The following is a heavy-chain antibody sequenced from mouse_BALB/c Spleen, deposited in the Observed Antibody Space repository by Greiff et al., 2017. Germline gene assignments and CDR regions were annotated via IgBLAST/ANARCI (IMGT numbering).Heavy chain of an antibody. J-gene: IGHJ2*01. CDR2: IWTGGGT. CDR1: GFSLTSYD. CDR3: VRDQGNDGYYFDY. V-gene: IGHV2-9-2*01. D-gene: IGHD2-3*01. Sequence: QVQLQQSGPGLVAPSQSLSITCTVSGFSLTSYDISWIRQPPGKGLEWLGVIWTGGGTNYNSAFMSRLSISKDNSKSQVFLKMNSLQTDDTAIYYCVRDQGNDGYYFDYWGQGTTLTVSS.